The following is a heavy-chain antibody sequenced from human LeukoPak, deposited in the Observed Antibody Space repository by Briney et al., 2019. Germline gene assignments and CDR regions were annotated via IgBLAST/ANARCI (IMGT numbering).Heavy chain of an antibody. V-gene: IGHV3-48*01. CDR1: AFTLSNYS. J-gene: IGHJ4*02. Sequence: PGGSLRLSCAASAFTLSNYSMAWVRQAPGKGLEWISYISSSSRTTYYADSVKGRFTISRDNSKNTLYLQMNSLRAEDTAVYYCAKDSAAMAGYYFDYWGQGTLVTVSS. CDR2: ISSSSRTT. D-gene: IGHD5-18*01. CDR3: AKDSAAMAGYYFDY.